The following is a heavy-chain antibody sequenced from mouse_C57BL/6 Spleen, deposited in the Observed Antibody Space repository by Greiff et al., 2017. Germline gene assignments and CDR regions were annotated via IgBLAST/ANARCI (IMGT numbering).Heavy chain of an antibody. CDR2: IDPSDSYT. CDR1: GYTFTSYW. J-gene: IGHJ4*01. CDR3: ARRLPYYAMDY. V-gene: IGHV1-69*01. Sequence: QVQLQQPGAELVMPGASVKLSCKASGYTFTSYWMRWVKQRPGQGLEWIGEIDPSDSYTNYNQKFKGKSTLTVDKSSSTAYMQLSSLTSEDSAVYYCARRLPYYAMDYWGQGTSVTVSS.